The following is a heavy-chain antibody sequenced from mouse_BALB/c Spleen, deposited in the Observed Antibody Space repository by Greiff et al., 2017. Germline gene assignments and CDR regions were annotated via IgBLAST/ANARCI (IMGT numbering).Heavy chain of an antibody. CDR1: GYTFTSYW. CDR2: IYPGDGDT. CDR3: ARGEDWEFAY. J-gene: IGHJ3*01. V-gene: IGHV1-87*01. D-gene: IGHD4-1*01. Sequence: QVQLQQSGAELARPGASVKLSCKASGYTFTSYWMQWVKQRPGQGLEWIGAIYPGDGDTRYTQKFKGKATLTADKSYSTAYMQLSSLASEDSAVYDRARGEDWEFAYWGQGTLVTVSA.